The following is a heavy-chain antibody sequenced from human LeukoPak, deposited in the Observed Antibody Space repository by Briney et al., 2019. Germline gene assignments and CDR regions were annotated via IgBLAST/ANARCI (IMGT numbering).Heavy chain of an antibody. CDR3: ARDTYYYDSSGLTTIDY. Sequence: SETLSLTCTVSGGSISSYYWSWIRQPAGKGLEWIGRIQTSGITSYNPSLKSRVTMSVDMSKNQFSLKLSSVTAADTAVYHCARDTYYYDSSGLTTIDYWGQGTLVTVSS. CDR1: GGSISSYY. V-gene: IGHV4-4*07. J-gene: IGHJ4*02. CDR2: IQTSGIT. D-gene: IGHD3-22*01.